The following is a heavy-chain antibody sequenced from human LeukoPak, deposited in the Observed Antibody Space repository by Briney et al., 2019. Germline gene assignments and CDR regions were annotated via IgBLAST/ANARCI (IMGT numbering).Heavy chain of an antibody. D-gene: IGHD3-22*01. V-gene: IGHV4-39*01. CDR1: SGSIRIRNYY. Sequence: SETLSLTCTVSSGSIRIRNYYWGWTRQPPGKGLEWIGSIYYSGSTYYNPSLESRVTISVDTSKNQFSLKLSSVTAADTAVYYCARHWVSSGTNWFDPWGQGTLVTVSS. CDR3: ARHWVSSGTNWFDP. J-gene: IGHJ5*02. CDR2: IYYSGST.